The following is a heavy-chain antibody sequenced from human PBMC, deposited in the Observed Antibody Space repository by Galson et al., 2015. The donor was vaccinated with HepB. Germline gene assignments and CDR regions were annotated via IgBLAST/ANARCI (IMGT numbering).Heavy chain of an antibody. Sequence: SVKVSCKVSGYTLTELSMHWVRQAPGKGLEWMGGFDPEDGETIYAQKFQGRVTMTEDTSTDTAYMELSSLRSEDTAVYYCATVRSRYCSGGSCYPAFFDYWGQGTLVTVSS. D-gene: IGHD2-15*01. CDR1: GYTLTELS. CDR3: ATVRSRYCSGGSCYPAFFDY. J-gene: IGHJ4*02. V-gene: IGHV1-24*01. CDR2: FDPEDGET.